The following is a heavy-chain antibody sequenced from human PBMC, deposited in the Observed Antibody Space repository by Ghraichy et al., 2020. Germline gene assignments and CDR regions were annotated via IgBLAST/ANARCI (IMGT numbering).Heavy chain of an antibody. J-gene: IGHJ4*02. CDR2: IYFSGST. Sequence: SETLSLTCTVSGGSVSSGSYYWSWIRQPPGKGLEWIGYIYFSGSTNYNPSLKSRVTISVDTSKNQFSLKLSSVTAADTAVYYCARRVRPTWIRFGYEEVDYWGQGTLVTVSS. CDR1: GGSVSSGSYY. CDR3: ARRVRPTWIRFGYEEVDY. V-gene: IGHV4-61*01. D-gene: IGHD5-12*01.